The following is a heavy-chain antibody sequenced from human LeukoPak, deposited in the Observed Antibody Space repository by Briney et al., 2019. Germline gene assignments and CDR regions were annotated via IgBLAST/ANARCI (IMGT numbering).Heavy chain of an antibody. Sequence: ASVKVSCKASGYXFTGYYMHWVRQAPGQGLEWMGWMNPNSGGTTHAQKFQGRVTMTRDTSISTAYMELSGVRSDDTAVYYCARDGRGGNNVDYFDYWGQGTLVTVSS. J-gene: IGHJ4*02. CDR1: GYXFTGYY. CDR2: MNPNSGGT. D-gene: IGHD1-26*01. V-gene: IGHV1-2*02. CDR3: ARDGRGGNNVDYFDY.